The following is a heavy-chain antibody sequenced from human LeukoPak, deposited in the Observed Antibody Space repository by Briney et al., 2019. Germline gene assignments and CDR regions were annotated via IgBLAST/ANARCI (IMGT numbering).Heavy chain of an antibody. CDR2: IKQDGSEK. CDR1: GFTFSSYW. CDR3: ATNDLGYCSSTSCPDY. Sequence: PGGSLRLSCAASGFTFSSYWMSWVRQAPGKGLEGVANIKQDGSEKYYVDSVKGRFTISRDNAKNSLYLQMNSLRAEDTAVYYCATNDLGYCSSTSCPDYWGQGTLATVSS. V-gene: IGHV3-7*03. J-gene: IGHJ4*02. D-gene: IGHD2-2*01.